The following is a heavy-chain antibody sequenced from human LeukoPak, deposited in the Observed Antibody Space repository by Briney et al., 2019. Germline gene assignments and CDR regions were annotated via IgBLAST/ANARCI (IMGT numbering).Heavy chain of an antibody. CDR2: IYSSGDA. CDR3: ATGYYFGSGSYGYLDY. V-gene: IGHV3-53*01. CDR1: GFTVSSKY. Sequence: GGSLRLSCAASGFTVSSKYMSWVRQTPGKGLQWVALIYSSGDAYTPDSVKGRFTISRDDSENTLYLQMDSLRADDTAVYYCATGYYFGSGSYGYLDYWGQGTLVTVSP. D-gene: IGHD3-10*01. J-gene: IGHJ4*02.